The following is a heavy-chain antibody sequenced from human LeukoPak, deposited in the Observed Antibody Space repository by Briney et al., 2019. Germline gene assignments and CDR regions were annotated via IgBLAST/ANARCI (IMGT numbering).Heavy chain of an antibody. D-gene: IGHD3-22*01. CDR2: IYSGGCT. CDR1: GFTVRSSY. Sequence: GGSLRLSCAASGFTVRSSYMSWVRQAPGKGLEWVSTIYSGGCTYYADSVKGRFTISRDNSENTLYLQMNSLRAEDTAVYYCAGIVVVIDPDAFDIWGQGTMVTVSS. V-gene: IGHV3-53*01. CDR3: AGIVVVIDPDAFDI. J-gene: IGHJ3*02.